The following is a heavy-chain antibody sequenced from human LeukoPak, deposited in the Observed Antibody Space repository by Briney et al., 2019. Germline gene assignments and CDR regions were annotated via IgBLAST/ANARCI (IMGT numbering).Heavy chain of an antibody. J-gene: IGHJ1*01. CDR3: ARDYYGSGIQYFQQ. D-gene: IGHD3-10*01. V-gene: IGHV4-59*01. Sequence: PSETLSLTCTVSGASITSYYWSWLRQPPGKGLEWIGYISYSGSTNYNPSLTSRVTISVDTSKNQFSLKMTSVTTADTAVYYCARDYYGSGIQYFQQWGQGTLVTVSS. CDR1: GASITSYY. CDR2: ISYSGST.